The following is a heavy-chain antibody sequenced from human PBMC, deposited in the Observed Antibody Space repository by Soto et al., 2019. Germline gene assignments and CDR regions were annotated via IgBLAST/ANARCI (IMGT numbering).Heavy chain of an antibody. J-gene: IGHJ4*02. CDR3: TTAGNYRFDY. CDR2: INTDGTTT. D-gene: IGHD3-16*02. V-gene: IGHV3-74*01. Sequence: GGSLRLSCGVSGLTFSSVWVHWVRQAPGEGLVWVSRINTDGTTTDYADSVKGRFTISRDNARNTLYLQMNSLRGEDTAVYYCTTAGNYRFDYWGQGTQVTVSS. CDR1: GLTFSSVW.